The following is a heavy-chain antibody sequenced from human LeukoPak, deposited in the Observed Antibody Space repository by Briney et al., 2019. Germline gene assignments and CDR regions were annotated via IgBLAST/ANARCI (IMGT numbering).Heavy chain of an antibody. D-gene: IGHD5-12*01. J-gene: IGHJ4*02. CDR3: ARHSRGYDSEFGY. Sequence: SETLSLTCTVSGGSVSSYYWSWIRQPPWKGLEWIGYIYYSGSTNYNPSLKSRVTISVDTSKNQFSLKLSSVTAADTAVYYCARHSRGYDSEFGYWGQGTLVTVSS. V-gene: IGHV4-59*08. CDR2: IYYSGST. CDR1: GGSVSSYY.